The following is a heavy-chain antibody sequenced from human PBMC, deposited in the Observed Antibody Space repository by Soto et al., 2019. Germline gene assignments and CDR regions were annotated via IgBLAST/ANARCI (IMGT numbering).Heavy chain of an antibody. CDR1: GFSFYTYA. J-gene: IGHJ6*03. CDR2: ISASGTQT. D-gene: IGHD3-3*01. Sequence: EVQLLDSGGGLGQSGGSLRLSCAASGFSFYTYAMTWVRQAPGKGLEWVSSISASGTQTYYADSVKGRFTISRDNSRNTVDLQMNSLRVEDTAVYYCAKGGGSGYFAYHYIDVWGKGTTVTVSS. V-gene: IGHV3-23*01. CDR3: AKGGGSGYFAYHYIDV.